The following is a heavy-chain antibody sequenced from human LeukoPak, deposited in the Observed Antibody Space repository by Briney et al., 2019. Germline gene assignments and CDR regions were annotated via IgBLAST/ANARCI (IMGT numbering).Heavy chain of an antibody. V-gene: IGHV3-23*01. Sequence: PGGSLRLSCAASGFSFNNYAMVWVRQTPGKGLEWVSVISAGNDIVYADSVKGRFSISRDSSKNTLYLQMNSLRVEDTAVYYCAKYAPPTTALTRFFDDRGQGTLVTVSS. CDR2: ISAGNDI. CDR3: AKYAPPTTALTRFFDD. D-gene: IGHD4-17*01. CDR1: GFSFNNYA. J-gene: IGHJ4*02.